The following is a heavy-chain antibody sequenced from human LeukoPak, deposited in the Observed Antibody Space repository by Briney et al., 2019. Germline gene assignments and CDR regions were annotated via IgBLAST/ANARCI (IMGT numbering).Heavy chain of an antibody. CDR1: GGSISSYY. J-gene: IGHJ6*02. CDR2: IYCSGST. D-gene: IGHD5-18*01. V-gene: IGHV4-59*08. Sequence: PSETLSLTWTVSGGSISSYYWSWIRQPPGKGLEWIGYIYCSGSTNYNPSLKSRVTISVDTSKNQFSLKLSSVTAADTAVYYCARGERWLVYGMDVWGQGTTVTVSS. CDR3: ARGERWLVYGMDV.